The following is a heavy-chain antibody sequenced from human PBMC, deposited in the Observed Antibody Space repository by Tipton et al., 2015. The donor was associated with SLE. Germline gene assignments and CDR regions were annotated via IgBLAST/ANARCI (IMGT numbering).Heavy chain of an antibody. CDR1: GYSISSGYY. V-gene: IGHV4-38-2*01. J-gene: IGHJ3*02. CDR2: IYHSGST. D-gene: IGHD2-21*01. Sequence: TLSLTCAVSGYSISSGYYWGWIRQPPGKGLEWIGSIYHSGSTYYKPSLKSRVTISVDTSKNQFSLKLSSVTAADTAVYYCASLAYCGGDCLSDAFDIWGQGTMVTVSS. CDR3: ASLAYCGGDCLSDAFDI.